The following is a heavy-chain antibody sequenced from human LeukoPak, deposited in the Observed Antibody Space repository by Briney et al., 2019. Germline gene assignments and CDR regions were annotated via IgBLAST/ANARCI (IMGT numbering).Heavy chain of an antibody. J-gene: IGHJ5*02. CDR3: ARVGAAAGTWFDP. Sequence: SETLSLTCTVSGGSISSGDYYWSWIRQPPGKGLEWIGYIYYSGSTYYNPSLKSRVTISVDTSKNQSSLKLSSVTAADTAVYYCARVGAAAGTWFDPWGQGTLVTVSS. CDR1: GGSISSGDYY. CDR2: IYYSGST. V-gene: IGHV4-30-4*01. D-gene: IGHD6-13*01.